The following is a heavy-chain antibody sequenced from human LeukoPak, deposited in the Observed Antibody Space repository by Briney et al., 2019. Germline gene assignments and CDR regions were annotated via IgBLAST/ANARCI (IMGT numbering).Heavy chain of an antibody. CDR3: AKGLTGAYYSDH. Sequence: GGSLRLSCVVSGFTFNSYAMTWVRQAPGKGLEWVSTITASGDWTYYADSVKGRITISRDNSKNTLYLQMNSLRAEDMAVYFGAKGLTGAYYSDHWGQGTLVTVSS. D-gene: IGHD1-20*01. CDR2: ITASGDWT. J-gene: IGHJ4*02. CDR1: GFTFNSYA. V-gene: IGHV3-23*01.